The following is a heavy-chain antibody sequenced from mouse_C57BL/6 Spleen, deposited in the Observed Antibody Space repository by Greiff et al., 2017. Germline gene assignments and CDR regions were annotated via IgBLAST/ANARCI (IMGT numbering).Heavy chain of an antibody. Sequence: VQLQQSGAELAKPGASVKLSCKASGYTFTSYWMHWVKQRPGKGLEWIGYINPSSGYTKYNQKFKDKATLTADKFSRTAYMQLSSLTYEDSAVYYCARSSSSYDYAMDYWGQGTSVTVSS. CDR2: INPSSGYT. V-gene: IGHV1-7*01. J-gene: IGHJ4*01. CDR1: GYTFTSYW. CDR3: ARSSSSYDYAMDY. D-gene: IGHD1-1*01.